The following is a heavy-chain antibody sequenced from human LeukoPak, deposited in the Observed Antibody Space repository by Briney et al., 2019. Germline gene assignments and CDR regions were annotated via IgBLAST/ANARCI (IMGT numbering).Heavy chain of an antibody. CDR2: ISWNSGSI. CDR3: AKDPTEHYYDSTKGYFDY. D-gene: IGHD3-22*01. V-gene: IGHV3-9*01. Sequence: GRSLRPSCAASGFTFDDYAMHWVRQAPGKGLEWVSGISWNSGSIGYADSVKGRFTISRDNAKNSLYLQMNSLRAEDTALYYCAKDPTEHYYDSTKGYFDYWGQGTLVTVSS. J-gene: IGHJ4*02. CDR1: GFTFDDYA.